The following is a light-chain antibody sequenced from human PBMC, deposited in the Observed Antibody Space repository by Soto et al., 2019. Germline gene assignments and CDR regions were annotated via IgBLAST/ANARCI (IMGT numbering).Light chain of an antibody. CDR2: GAS. Sequence: EVVLTQSPGTLSLSPGERATLSCRASQSVSSSYVAWYQQKRGQAPRLLMYGASSRATGIPDRFSGSGSGTDFTLTISGLEPEDFVLYYCQHFRAFGQGTRLEI. CDR3: QHFRA. V-gene: IGKV3-20*01. CDR1: QSVSSSY. J-gene: IGKJ5*01.